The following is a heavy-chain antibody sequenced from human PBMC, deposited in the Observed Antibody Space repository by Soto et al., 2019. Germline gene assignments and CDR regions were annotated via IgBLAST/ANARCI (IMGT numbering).Heavy chain of an antibody. CDR3: ARMETFGSLNWFDP. D-gene: IGHD3-16*01. CDR1: GYSFTNSD. V-gene: IGHV1-8*01. CDR2: MNPGSGDT. Sequence: ASVKVSCKASGYSFTNSDVSWVRQATGQGLEWMGWMNPGSGDTGYAQKFQGRVTMTRDISIATAYMELSSLRSDDTAVYYCARMETFGSLNWFDPWGQGTLVTVSS. J-gene: IGHJ5*02.